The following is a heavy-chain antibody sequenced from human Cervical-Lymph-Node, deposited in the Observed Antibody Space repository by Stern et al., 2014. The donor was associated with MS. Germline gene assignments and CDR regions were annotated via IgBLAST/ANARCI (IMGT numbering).Heavy chain of an antibody. J-gene: IGHJ6*02. CDR1: GDSIRSSHW. V-gene: IGHV4-4*02. D-gene: IGHD3-3*01. CDR3: ARGRYHDFDVYYGMDV. Sequence: QVQLQESGPGLVNPSGTLSLTCAVSGDSIRSSHWWTWVRQPPGKGLEWIGEIHHGGSTNDNPSLKSRVTMSVDKSKNQFYLRLSSVTAADTGVYYCARGRYHDFDVYYGMDVWGQGTTVTVSS. CDR2: IHHGGST.